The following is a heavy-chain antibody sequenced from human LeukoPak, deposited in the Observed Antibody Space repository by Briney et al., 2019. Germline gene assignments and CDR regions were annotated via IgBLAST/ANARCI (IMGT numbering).Heavy chain of an antibody. V-gene: IGHV3-23*01. D-gene: IGHD3-10*01. Sequence: GGSLRLSCAASGFAFSNFAMTWVRQAPGKGLECVSLISGNGGATYYADSVKGRFTIARDNSKSTLFLQMNSLRADDTAVYYCAKGSGSPYYFDYWGQGTLVTVSS. J-gene: IGHJ4*02. CDR1: GFAFSNFA. CDR3: AKGSGSPYYFDY. CDR2: ISGNGGAT.